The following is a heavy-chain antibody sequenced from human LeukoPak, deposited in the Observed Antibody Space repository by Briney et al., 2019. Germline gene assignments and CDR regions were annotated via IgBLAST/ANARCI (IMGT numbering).Heavy chain of an antibody. CDR2: IIPIFGTA. Sequence: GSSVTVSCTASGSTFSSYAISWVRQAPGQGLEWMGGIIPIFGTANYAQKFQGRVTITADESTSTAYMELSSLRSEDTAVYYCARPEDYGDSSDVFDYWGQGTLVTVSS. CDR1: GSTFSSYA. J-gene: IGHJ4*02. D-gene: IGHD4-17*01. CDR3: ARPEDYGDSSDVFDY. V-gene: IGHV1-69*01.